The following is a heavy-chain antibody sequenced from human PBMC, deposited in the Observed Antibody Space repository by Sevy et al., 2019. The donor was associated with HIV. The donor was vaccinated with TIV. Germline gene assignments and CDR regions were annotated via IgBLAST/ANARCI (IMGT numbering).Heavy chain of an antibody. Sequence: GGSLRLSCSASGFTFSSYAMHWVRQAPGKGLEYVSAISGNGGSTYYADSVKGRFTISRDNSKNTLYLQMSSLRAEDTAVYYCVCYYGSAGGAFDYWGQGTLVTVSS. CDR2: ISGNGGST. CDR3: VCYYGSAGGAFDY. D-gene: IGHD3-10*01. CDR1: GFTFSSYA. V-gene: IGHV3-64D*06. J-gene: IGHJ4*02.